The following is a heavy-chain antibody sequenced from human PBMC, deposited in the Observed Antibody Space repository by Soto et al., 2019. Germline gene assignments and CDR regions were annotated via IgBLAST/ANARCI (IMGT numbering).Heavy chain of an antibody. CDR3: ARLGVNYDFWSGYPLDY. D-gene: IGHD3-3*01. J-gene: IGHJ4*02. Sequence: GESLKISGKGSGYRFTNYWIGRVRQMPGKGLEWMGIIYPGDSDTRYSPSFQGQVSISADKSISTAYLQWSSLKASDTAMYYCARLGVNYDFWSGYPLDYWGQGTLVTVSS. CDR2: IYPGDSDT. V-gene: IGHV5-51*01. CDR1: GYRFTNYW.